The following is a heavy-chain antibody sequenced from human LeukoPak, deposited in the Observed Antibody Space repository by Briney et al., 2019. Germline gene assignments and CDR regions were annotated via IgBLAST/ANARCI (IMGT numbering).Heavy chain of an antibody. V-gene: IGHV4-39*01. CDR2: IYYSGST. CDR3: ARHLFIYDFWSGYGLAWFDP. Sequence: SSETLSLTCTVSGGSISSSSYSWGWIRQPPGKGLEWIGSIYYSGSTYYNPSLKSRVTISVDTSKNQFSLKLSSVTAADTAVYYCARHLFIYDFWSGYGLAWFDPWGQGTLVTVSS. J-gene: IGHJ5*02. D-gene: IGHD3-3*01. CDR1: GGSISSSSYS.